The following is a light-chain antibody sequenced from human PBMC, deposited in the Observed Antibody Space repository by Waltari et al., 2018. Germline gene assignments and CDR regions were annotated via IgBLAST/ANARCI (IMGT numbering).Light chain of an antibody. V-gene: IGKV1D-43*01. Sequence: AIRMTQSPFSLSASVGDRVTITCWASQGISSYLAWYQQKPAKAPNLSIYYACSLQSGVPSRYGGSGSGTDYTLTSSSLQPEDTATYHCQQYYSTPRITFGQGTRLEIK. CDR2: YAC. J-gene: IGKJ5*01. CDR1: QGISSY. CDR3: QQYYSTPRIT.